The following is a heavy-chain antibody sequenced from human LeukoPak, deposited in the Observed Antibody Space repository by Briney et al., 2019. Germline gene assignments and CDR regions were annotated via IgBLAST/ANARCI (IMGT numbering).Heavy chain of an antibody. CDR1: GYTFTGYY. J-gene: IGHJ4*02. CDR2: INPTSGGT. V-gene: IGHV1-2*02. D-gene: IGHD3-10*01. Sequence: ASVKVSCKTSGYTFTGYYIQWVRQAPGQGLEWMGYINPTSGGTNYAQEFQGRVTMTRDTSISTAYMELSRLTSDDTAFYYCARAPMGRGALYWGQGTLVTVNS. CDR3: ARAPMGRGALY.